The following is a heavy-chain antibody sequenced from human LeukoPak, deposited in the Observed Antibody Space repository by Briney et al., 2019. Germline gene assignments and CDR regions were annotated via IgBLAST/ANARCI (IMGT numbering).Heavy chain of an antibody. CDR2: IYHSGST. V-gene: IGHV4-4*02. CDR3: ARARLGYCSSTSCYIGGDAFDI. J-gene: IGHJ3*02. D-gene: IGHD2-2*02. CDR1: GGSISSSNW. Sequence: SETLSLTCAVSGGSISSSNWWSWVRQPPGKGLEWIGEIYHSGSTNYNPSLKSRVTISVDTSKNQFSLKLSSVTAADTAVYYCARARLGYCSSTSCYIGGDAFDIWGQGTMVTVSS.